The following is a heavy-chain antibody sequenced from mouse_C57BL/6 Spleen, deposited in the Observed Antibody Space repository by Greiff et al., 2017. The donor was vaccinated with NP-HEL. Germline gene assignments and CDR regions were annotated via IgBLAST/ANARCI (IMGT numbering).Heavy chain of an antibody. D-gene: IGHD1-1*01. J-gene: IGHJ2*01. Sequence: EVQLQQSGPELVKPGASVKISCKASGYTFTDYYMNWVEQSHGKSLEWIGDINPNNGGTSYNQKFKGKATLTVDKSSSTAYMELRSLTSEDSAVYYCARSHYYGSSYFDYWGQGTTLTVSS. CDR2: INPNNGGT. CDR1: GYTFTDYY. CDR3: ARSHYYGSSYFDY. V-gene: IGHV1-26*01.